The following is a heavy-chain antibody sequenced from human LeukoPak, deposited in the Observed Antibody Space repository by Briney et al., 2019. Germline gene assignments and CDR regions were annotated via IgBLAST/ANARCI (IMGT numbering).Heavy chain of an antibody. CDR2: ISAYNGKT. V-gene: IGHV1-18*01. D-gene: IGHD6-19*01. CDR3: ASAGVAGTGHDAFDI. J-gene: IGHJ3*02. Sequence: GASVKVSCKASGYTFTSYGISWVRQAPGQGLEWMGWISAYNGKTNYAQTLQGRVTMTTYTSTSTAYMELRSLRSDDTAVYYCASAGVAGTGHDAFDIWGQGTMVTVSS. CDR1: GYTFTSYG.